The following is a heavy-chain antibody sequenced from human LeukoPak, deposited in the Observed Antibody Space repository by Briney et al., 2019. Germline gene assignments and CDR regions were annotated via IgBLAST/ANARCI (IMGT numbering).Heavy chain of an antibody. CDR2: IYYSKST. V-gene: IGHV4-39*01. Sequence: PSETLSLTCTVSGGSISSSSYYWGWIRHPPGKGLEWSGSIYYSKSTYYTPSLKSRVTISVDTSKNQFSLKLSPVTAANAAVYYCARPGQLGRYYFDYWGQGTLVTVSS. D-gene: IGHD6-13*01. J-gene: IGHJ4*02. CDR1: GGSISSSSYY. CDR3: ARPGQLGRYYFDY.